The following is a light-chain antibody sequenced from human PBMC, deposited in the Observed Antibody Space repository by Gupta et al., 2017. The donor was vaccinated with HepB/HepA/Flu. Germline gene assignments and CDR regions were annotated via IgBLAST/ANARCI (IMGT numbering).Light chain of an antibody. CDR2: AVS. Sequence: DIQMTQSPSSLSASIGDRVIITCRASQVLSSWLAWYQYKPGKAPKILIKAVSNFQSPVPLRFSGSGSGLNFTLSIMRRQPEDIAIYYCLQSYTYRQSFGQGTHLEIK. CDR3: LQSYTYRQS. CDR1: QVLSSW. V-gene: IGKV1-12*01. J-gene: IGKJ5*01.